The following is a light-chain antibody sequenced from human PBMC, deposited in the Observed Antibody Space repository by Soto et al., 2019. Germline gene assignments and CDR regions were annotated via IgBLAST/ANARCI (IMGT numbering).Light chain of an antibody. CDR2: GAS. CDR3: QQYGNSPLIT. Sequence: EIVMTQSPATLSVSPGERATLSCRASQSVSSNLAWYQQKPGQAPRLLIYGASTRATGIPDKFSGSGSGTDFTLTISRLEAEDFAVYYCQQYGNSPLITFGQGTRLEIK. V-gene: IGKV3D-15*01. J-gene: IGKJ5*01. CDR1: QSVSSN.